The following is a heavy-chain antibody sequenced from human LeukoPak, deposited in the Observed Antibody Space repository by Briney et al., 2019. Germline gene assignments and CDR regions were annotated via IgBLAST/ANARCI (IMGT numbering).Heavy chain of an antibody. CDR2: MSPNSGDT. CDR1: GYTFTTHD. D-gene: IGHD5-18*01. CDR3: ARPAGRDTAMPLDY. V-gene: IGHV1-8*01. J-gene: IGHJ4*02. Sequence: ASVKVSCKASGYTFTTHDINWVRQATGQGLEWLGWMSPNSGDTGYAQKFQGRVTITADESTSTAYMELSSLRSEDTAVYYCARPAGRDTAMPLDYWGQGTLVTVSS.